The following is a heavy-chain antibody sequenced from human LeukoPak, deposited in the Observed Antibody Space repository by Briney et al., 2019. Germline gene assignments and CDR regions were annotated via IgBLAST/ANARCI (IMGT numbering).Heavy chain of an antibody. J-gene: IGHJ4*02. D-gene: IGHD6-6*01. CDR2: IRGSGAST. CDR3: AKECCSSSAFDY. Sequence: PGGSLRLSCAASGFTFSSYAMSWVRQAPGKGLEWVSTIRGSGASTYYADSVKGRFTISRDNSKNTLYLQMNSLRAEDTAVYYCAKECCSSSAFDYWGQGTLVTVSS. V-gene: IGHV3-23*01. CDR1: GFTFSSYA.